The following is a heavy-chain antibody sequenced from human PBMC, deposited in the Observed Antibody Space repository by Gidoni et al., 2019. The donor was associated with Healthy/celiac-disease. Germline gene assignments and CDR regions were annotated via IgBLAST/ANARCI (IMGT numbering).Heavy chain of an antibody. Sequence: EVQLVESGGGLVQPGGSLRLSCAASGFPFINAWMSWGRQAPGTGLEWVGRIKSKTDGGTTAYAAPVKGRFTISRDDSKNTLYLQMNSLKTEDTAVYYCTTVRGSGRNGGYFDYWGQGTLVTVSS. CDR1: GFPFINAW. V-gene: IGHV3-15*01. CDR2: IKSKTDGGTT. D-gene: IGHD3-10*01. CDR3: TTVRGSGRNGGYFDY. J-gene: IGHJ4*02.